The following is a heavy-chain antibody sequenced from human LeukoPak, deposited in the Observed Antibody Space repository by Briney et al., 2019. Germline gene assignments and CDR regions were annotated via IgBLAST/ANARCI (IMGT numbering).Heavy chain of an antibody. CDR2: SRSSSET. D-gene: IGHD5-12*01. CDR3: ARDAGNSGYGCDL. Sequence: GGSLRLSCAASGFIFSQYSMNWVRQAPGKGLEWVSHSRSSSETFYADSVKGRFTISRDNARNSLYLQMNNLRGEDTAIYYCARDAGNSGYGCDLWGQGTLVTVSS. J-gene: IGHJ5*02. CDR1: GFIFSQYS. V-gene: IGHV3-48*01.